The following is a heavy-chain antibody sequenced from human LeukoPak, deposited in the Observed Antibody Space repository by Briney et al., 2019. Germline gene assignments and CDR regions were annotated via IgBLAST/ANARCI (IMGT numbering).Heavy chain of an antibody. CDR3: ARRDPSSDYYDSSGGTVDY. J-gene: IGHJ4*02. CDR2: ISYDGSNK. Sequence: GGSLRLSSAASGFTFSSYGMHGVRQAPGKGLEWVAVISYDGSNKYYADSVKGRFTISRDNSKNTLYLQMNSLRAEDTAVYYCARRDPSSDYYDSSGGTVDYWGQGTLVTVSS. CDR1: GFTFSSYG. V-gene: IGHV3-30*03. D-gene: IGHD3-22*01.